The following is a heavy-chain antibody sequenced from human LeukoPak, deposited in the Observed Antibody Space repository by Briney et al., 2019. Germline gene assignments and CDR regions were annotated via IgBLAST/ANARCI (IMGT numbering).Heavy chain of an antibody. CDR1: GYTFTGYY. D-gene: IGHD3-22*01. J-gene: IGHJ4*02. V-gene: IGHV1-2*02. CDR2: INPNSGGT. CDR3: ALYYYDSSGYYLVDY. Sequence: ASVKVSCKASGYTFTGYYMHWVRQAPGQGLEWMGWINPNSGGTNYAQKFQGRVTMTRDTSISTAYMELSRLRSDDTAVYYCALYYYDSSGYYLVDYWGQGTLVTVSS.